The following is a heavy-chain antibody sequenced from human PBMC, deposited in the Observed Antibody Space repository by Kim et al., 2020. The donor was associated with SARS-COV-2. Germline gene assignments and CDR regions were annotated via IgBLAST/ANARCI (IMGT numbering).Heavy chain of an antibody. CDR2: ISYDGSNK. V-gene: IGHV3-30*18. D-gene: IGHD1-26*01. J-gene: IGHJ4*02. CDR1: GFTFSSYG. Sequence: GGSLRLSCAASGFTFSSYGMHWVRQAPGKGLEWVAVISYDGSNKYYADSVKGRFTISRDNSKNTLYLQMNSLRAEDTAVYYCAKDLDGSLDYWGQGTLVTVSS. CDR3: AKDLDGSLDY.